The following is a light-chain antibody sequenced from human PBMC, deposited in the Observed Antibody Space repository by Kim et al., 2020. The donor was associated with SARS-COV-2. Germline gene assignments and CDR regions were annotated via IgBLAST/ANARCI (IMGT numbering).Light chain of an antibody. CDR1: QSVSSS. Sequence: LSPGERATLSCRASQSVSSSIAWYQQKPGQAPRLLVYEASNRATGIPARFSGIGSGTDFTLTISSLEPEDFAVYYCQHRRNWPLTFGGGTKVDIK. J-gene: IGKJ4*01. V-gene: IGKV3-11*01. CDR3: QHRRNWPLT. CDR2: EAS.